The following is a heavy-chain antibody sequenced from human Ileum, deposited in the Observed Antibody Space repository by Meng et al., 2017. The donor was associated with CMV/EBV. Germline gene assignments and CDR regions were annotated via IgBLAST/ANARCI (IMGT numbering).Heavy chain of an antibody. D-gene: IGHD3-22*01. CDR3: ARFHTPGDDSSGYSDY. J-gene: IGHJ4*02. Sequence: QVQLQQWGAGPLEPSETLFLPSGGYGGSFSDDYWSWIRQPPGKGLEWIGEINHSGSTNYSPSLKSRVTISVDTSKNQFSLKLSSVTAADTAVYYCARFHTPGDDSSGYSDYRGQGTLVTVAA. V-gene: IGHV4-34*01. CDR2: INHSGST. CDR1: GGSFSDDY.